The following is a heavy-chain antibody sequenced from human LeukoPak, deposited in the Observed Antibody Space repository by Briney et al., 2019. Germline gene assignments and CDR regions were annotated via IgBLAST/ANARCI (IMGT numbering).Heavy chain of an antibody. J-gene: IGHJ6*02. V-gene: IGHV3-7*03. CDR2: IKQDESEK. Sequence: PWGSLRLSCAASGFPFSTYWMTWVRQAPGKGLEWVANIKQDESEKYHVDSVKGRFTISRDNAKSSLFLQMNSLRVEDTAVYYCVRAMDVWGQGTTVTVSS. CDR3: VRAMDV. CDR1: GFPFSTYW.